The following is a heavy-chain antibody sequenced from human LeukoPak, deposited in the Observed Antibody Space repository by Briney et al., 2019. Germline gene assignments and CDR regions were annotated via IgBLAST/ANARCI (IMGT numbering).Heavy chain of an antibody. CDR2: INPNSGGT. CDR1: GYTFTGYY. Sequence: ASVKVSCKASGYTFTGYYMHWVRQAPGQGLEWMGWINPNSGGTNYAQKFQGRVTMTRDTSISTAYMELSRLRSDDTAVYYCARGRLRGDTYYFDYWGQGTLVTVSS. J-gene: IGHJ4*02. CDR3: ARGRLRGDTYYFDY. D-gene: IGHD4-17*01. V-gene: IGHV1-2*02.